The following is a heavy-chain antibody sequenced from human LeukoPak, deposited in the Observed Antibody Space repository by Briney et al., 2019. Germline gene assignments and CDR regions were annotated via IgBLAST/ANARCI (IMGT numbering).Heavy chain of an antibody. D-gene: IGHD1-26*01. CDR1: GFTFSSYG. CDR2: IRYDGSNK. J-gene: IGHJ4*02. V-gene: IGHV3-30*02. CDR3: AKIILGATPPSGFDY. Sequence: PGGSLRLSCAASGFTFSSYGMHWVRQAPGKGLEWVAFIRYDGSNKYYADSVKGRFTISRDNSKNTLYLQMNSLRAEDTAVYYCAKIILGATPPSGFDYWGKGTLVTVSS.